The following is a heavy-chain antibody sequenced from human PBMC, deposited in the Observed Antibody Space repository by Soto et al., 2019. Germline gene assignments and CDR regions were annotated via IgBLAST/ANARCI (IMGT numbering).Heavy chain of an antibody. D-gene: IGHD5-12*01. CDR1: GASISSGDYY. J-gene: IGHJ6*02. CDR3: ALRFGTA. CDR2: IYYSGTT. V-gene: IGHV4-30-4*01. Sequence: SETLSLTCTVSGASISSGDYYWTWIRQPPEKGLEWIGYIYYSGTTYYNPSLKSRVSISLDTSKNRFSLQLTSVTAADTGVYYCALRFGTAWGQGTTATVSS.